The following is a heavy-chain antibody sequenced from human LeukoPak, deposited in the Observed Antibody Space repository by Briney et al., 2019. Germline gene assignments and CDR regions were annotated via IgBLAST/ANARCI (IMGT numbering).Heavy chain of an antibody. D-gene: IGHD6-19*01. Sequence: SETLSLTCTVPGGSISSYYWSWIRQPPGKGLEWIGYIYYSGSTNYNPSLKSRVTISVDTSKNQFSLKLSSVTAAVTAVYYCARGAIAVAAPFDYWGQGTLVTVSS. CDR3: ARGAIAVAAPFDY. V-gene: IGHV4-59*01. J-gene: IGHJ4*02. CDR2: IYYSGST. CDR1: GGSISSYY.